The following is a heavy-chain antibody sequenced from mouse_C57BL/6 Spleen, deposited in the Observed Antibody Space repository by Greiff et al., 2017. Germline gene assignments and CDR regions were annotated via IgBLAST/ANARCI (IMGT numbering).Heavy chain of an antibody. D-gene: IGHD3-3*01. CDR2: IYPGDGDT. CDR1: GYAFSSSW. V-gene: IGHV1-82*01. J-gene: IGHJ4*01. CDR3: ARGRGRGNYYAMDY. Sequence: QVQLQQSGPELVKPGASVKISCKASGYAFSSSWMNWVKQRPGKGLEWIGRIYPGDGDTTYNGKFKGKATLTADKSSSTAYMQLSSLTSEDSAVYFCARGRGRGNYYAMDYWGQGTSVTVSS.